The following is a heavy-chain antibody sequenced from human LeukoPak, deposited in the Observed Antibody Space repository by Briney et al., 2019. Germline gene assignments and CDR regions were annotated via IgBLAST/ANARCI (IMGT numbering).Heavy chain of an antibody. D-gene: IGHD3-9*01. J-gene: IGHJ5*02. V-gene: IGHV5-51*01. CDR1: GYTFTSNW. Sequence: GESLKISCRTSGYTFTSNWIGWVRQVPGKGLEWMGIILPGDSDTRYSPSFKGQVTMSVDKSISTAYLQWTSLKASDTAMYYCARQYYETLTGPNWFDAWGQGTLVTVSS. CDR3: ARQYYETLTGPNWFDA. CDR2: ILPGDSDT.